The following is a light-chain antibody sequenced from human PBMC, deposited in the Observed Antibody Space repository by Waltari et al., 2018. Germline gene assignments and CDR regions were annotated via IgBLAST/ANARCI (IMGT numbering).Light chain of an antibody. CDR1: RAITNY. J-gene: IGKJ4*01. Sequence: DIQMTQSPSSVSASVGDRVTITCRASRAITNYVNWYQQRPGLAPKLLIYAASTLQGGVPTRFSGSGSGTDFTLTISSLQIEDFATYYCQQSHSAPLAFGGGTKVEIK. CDR3: QQSHSAPLA. CDR2: AAS. V-gene: IGKV1-39*01.